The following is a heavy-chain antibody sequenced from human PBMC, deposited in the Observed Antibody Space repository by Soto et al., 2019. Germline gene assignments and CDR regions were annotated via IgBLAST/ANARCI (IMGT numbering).Heavy chain of an antibody. D-gene: IGHD3-3*01. CDR2: ISGSGGST. V-gene: IGHV3-23*01. CDR1: GFTFSSYA. Sequence: EVQLLESGGGLVQPGGSLRLSCAASGFTFSSYAMSWVRQAPGKGLEWVSAISGSGGSTYYADSVKGRFTISRDNSKNTLYLLMNSLRAEDTAVYYCAKDKEGYDFWSGYYRFDYWGQGTLVTVSS. CDR3: AKDKEGYDFWSGYYRFDY. J-gene: IGHJ4*02.